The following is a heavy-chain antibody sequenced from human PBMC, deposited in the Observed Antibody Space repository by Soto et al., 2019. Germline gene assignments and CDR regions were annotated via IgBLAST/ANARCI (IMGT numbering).Heavy chain of an antibody. D-gene: IGHD3-10*02. V-gene: IGHV3-33*03. Sequence: QVQLVESGGGVVQPGRSLRLSCAASGFTFSSHGIHWVRQAPGKGLEGVAVIWYDGSKKFYADSVKGRFTISRDNSENTVHLQMNSLRGEDTAVYYCARMFANYFDYWGQGALVTVSS. CDR1: GFTFSSHG. CDR3: ARMFANYFDY. CDR2: IWYDGSKK. J-gene: IGHJ4*02.